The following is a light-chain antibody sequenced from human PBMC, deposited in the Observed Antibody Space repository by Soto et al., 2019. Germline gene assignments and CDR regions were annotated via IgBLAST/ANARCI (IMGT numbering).Light chain of an antibody. CDR3: QQLDSFPLT. CDR2: AAS. CDR1: QTISSW. Sequence: DIQMTQSPSALAASVGDRVTITCRASQTISSWLAWYQQKPGRAPKLLIFAASNLQSGVPVRFSGSGSGTDFILSTNSLQPEDVATYYCQQLDSFPLTFGQGTRREIK. V-gene: IGKV1-12*01. J-gene: IGKJ5*01.